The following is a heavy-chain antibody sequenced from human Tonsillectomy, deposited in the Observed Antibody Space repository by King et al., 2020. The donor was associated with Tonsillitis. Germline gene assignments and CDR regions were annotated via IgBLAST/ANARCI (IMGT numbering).Heavy chain of an antibody. J-gene: IGHJ6*02. D-gene: IGHD3-10*01. V-gene: IGHV3-30-3*01. CDR2: VSYDGSNQ. CDR3: ARDWFYGSGSYYVYYYFGMDV. Sequence: VQLVESGGGVVQPGRSLRLSCAASGFSFSNYAMHWVRQAPGKGLEWVAVVSYDGSNQHYTDSVKGRFTISRDNSKNTLYLQMNSLRAEDTAVYYCARDWFYGSGSYYVYYYFGMDVWGQGTTVTVSS. CDR1: GFSFSNYA.